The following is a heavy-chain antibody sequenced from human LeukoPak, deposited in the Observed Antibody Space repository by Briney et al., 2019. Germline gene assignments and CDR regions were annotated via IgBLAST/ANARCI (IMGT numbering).Heavy chain of an antibody. CDR1: GGSISSSSYY. D-gene: IGHD6-19*01. CDR2: IYYSGST. CDR3: ARGTLYRGWSYYLDF. V-gene: IGHV4-39*07. J-gene: IGHJ4*02. Sequence: SETLSLTCTVSGGSISSSSYYWGWSRQPPGKGLEWIGSIYYSGSTYYNPSLKSRVTISVDMSKNHFSLRLRSVTAADTAMYYCARGTLYRGWSYYLDFWGQGSQVTVSS.